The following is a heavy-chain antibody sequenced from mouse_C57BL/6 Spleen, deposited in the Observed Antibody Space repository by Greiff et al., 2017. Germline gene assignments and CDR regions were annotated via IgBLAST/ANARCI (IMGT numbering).Heavy chain of an antibody. D-gene: IGHD2-12*01. CDR1: GFTFSDYG. Sequence: EVKLEESGGGLVKPGGSLKLSCAASGFTFSDYGMHWVRQAPEKGLEWVAYISSGSSTIYYADTVKGRFTISRDNAKNTLFLQMTSLRSEDTAMYYCARDYIRDYFDYWGQGTTLTVSS. CDR3: ARDYIRDYFDY. J-gene: IGHJ2*01. CDR2: ISSGSSTI. V-gene: IGHV5-17*01.